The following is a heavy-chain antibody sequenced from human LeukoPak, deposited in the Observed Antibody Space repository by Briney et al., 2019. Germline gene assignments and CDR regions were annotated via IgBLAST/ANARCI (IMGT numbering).Heavy chain of an antibody. CDR3: ARDNSGSDPEHWAR. Sequence: GGSLRLSCASSGFTFSRYWMSWVCQAPGKGLEWVANIKPDVIEKYYVDSVKGRFTISRDNAKNSLYLQMTSLRAEDTAVYYCARDNSGSDPEHWARWGQGTLVIVSS. D-gene: IGHD5-12*01. J-gene: IGHJ4*02. CDR1: GFTFSRYW. CDR2: IKPDVIEK. V-gene: IGHV3-7*05.